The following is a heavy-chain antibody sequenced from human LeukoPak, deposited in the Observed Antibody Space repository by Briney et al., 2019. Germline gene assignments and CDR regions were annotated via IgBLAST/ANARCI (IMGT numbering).Heavy chain of an antibody. J-gene: IGHJ6*03. CDR2: IYPGDSDT. D-gene: IGHD1-14*01. Sequence: GESLKISCKGSGYSFTSYWIGWVRQMPGKGLEWMGIIYPGDSDTRYSPSFQGQVTISADKSISTAYLQWSSLKASDTAMYYCARIVRLGNRNYYYYYYMDVWGKGTTVTVSS. CDR1: GYSFTSYW. CDR3: ARIVRLGNRNYYYYYYMDV. V-gene: IGHV5-51*01.